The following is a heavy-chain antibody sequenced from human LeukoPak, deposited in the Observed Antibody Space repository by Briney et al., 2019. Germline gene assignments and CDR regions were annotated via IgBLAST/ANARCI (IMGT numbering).Heavy chain of an antibody. CDR3: HSANGGEAYYFDY. J-gene: IGHJ4*02. D-gene: IGHD3-16*01. CDR1: GGSISSSNW. CDR2: IYHSGST. V-gene: IGHV4-4*02. Sequence: SGTLSLTCAVSGGSISSSNWWSWVRQPPGKGLEWIGEIYHSGSTNYNPSLKSRVTISIDKSKNQFSLKLSSVTAADTAVYYCHSANGGEAYYFDYWGQGTPVTVSS.